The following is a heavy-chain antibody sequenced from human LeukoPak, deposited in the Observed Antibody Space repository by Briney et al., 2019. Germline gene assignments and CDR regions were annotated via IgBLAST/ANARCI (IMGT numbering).Heavy chain of an antibody. Sequence: GGSLRLSCAASGFTFSSYAMSWVRQAPGKGLEWVSSISSSSSYIYYADSVKGRFTISRDNAKNSLYLQMNSLRAEDTAVYYCARDLGTTVTTGFDYWGQGTLVTVSS. D-gene: IGHD4-17*01. CDR3: ARDLGTTVTTGFDY. V-gene: IGHV3-21*01. CDR1: GFTFSSYA. CDR2: ISSSSSYI. J-gene: IGHJ4*02.